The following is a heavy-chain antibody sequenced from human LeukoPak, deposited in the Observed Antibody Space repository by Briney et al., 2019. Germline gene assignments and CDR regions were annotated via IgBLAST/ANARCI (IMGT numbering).Heavy chain of an antibody. CDR3: ARGDYDKYGMDV. CDR1: GFTFSNYY. V-gene: IGHV3-11*01. CDR2: ISSSGTTM. J-gene: IGHJ6*02. Sequence: GGSLRLSCAASGFTFSNYYMSWIRQAPGKGLEWVSYISSSGTTMYYADSVKGRFIISRDNAKNSLFLQMNSLRAEDTAVYYCARGDYDKYGMDVWGQGTTVTDSS.